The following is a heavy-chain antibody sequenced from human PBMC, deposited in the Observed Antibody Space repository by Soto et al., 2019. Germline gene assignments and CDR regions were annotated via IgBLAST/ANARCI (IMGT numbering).Heavy chain of an antibody. CDR2: IWYDGSNK. V-gene: IGHV3-33*01. Sequence: GGSLRLSCAASGFTFSSYGMHWVRQAPGKGLEWVAVIWYDGSNKYYADSVKGRFTISRDNSKNTLYLQMNSLRAEDTAVYYCARDSFTSRGFFDYWGQGTLVTVSS. J-gene: IGHJ4*02. CDR3: ARDSFTSRGFFDY. CDR1: GFTFSSYG.